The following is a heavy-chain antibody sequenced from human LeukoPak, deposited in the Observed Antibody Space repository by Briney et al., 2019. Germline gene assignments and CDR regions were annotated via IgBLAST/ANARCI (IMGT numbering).Heavy chain of an antibody. J-gene: IGHJ5*02. CDR1: GFTFSNVW. CDR2: IKSKNVGGTT. Sequence: GGSLRLSCAASGFTFSNVWMSWVRQVPGKGLEWVGRIKSKNVGGTTDYAAPVKGRFTISRDDSKNTVYLQMNSLKIEDTAVYYCTSHAAFDPWGQGTLVTVSS. CDR3: TSHAAFDP. V-gene: IGHV3-15*01.